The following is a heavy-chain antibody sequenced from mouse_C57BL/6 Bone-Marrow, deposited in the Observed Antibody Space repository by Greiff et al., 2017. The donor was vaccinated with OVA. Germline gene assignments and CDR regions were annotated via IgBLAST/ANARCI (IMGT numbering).Heavy chain of an antibody. CDR2: ISDGGSYT. V-gene: IGHV5-4*01. D-gene: IGHD1-1*01. CDR3: ARDYYGSSYSFAY. J-gene: IGHJ3*01. CDR1: GFTFSSYA. Sequence: DVKLVESGGGLVKPGGSLKLSCAASGFTFSSYAMSWVRQTPEKRLEWVATISDGGSYTYYPDNVKGRFTISRDNAKNNLYLQMSLLKSEDTAMYYCARDYYGSSYSFAYWGQGTLVTVSA.